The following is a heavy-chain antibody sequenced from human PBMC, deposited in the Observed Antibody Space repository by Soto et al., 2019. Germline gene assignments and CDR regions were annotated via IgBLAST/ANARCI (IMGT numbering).Heavy chain of an antibody. Sequence: QVQLQESGPGLVKPSETLSLTCTVSGGSISSYYWSWIRQPPGKGLEWIGYIYYSGSTNYNPSLKSRVTISVDTSQNQFSLKLSSVTAADTAVYYCARARISLHSGFDYWGQGTLVTVSS. CDR2: IYYSGST. J-gene: IGHJ4*02. CDR3: ARARISLHSGFDY. V-gene: IGHV4-59*01. CDR1: GGSISSYY. D-gene: IGHD2-15*01.